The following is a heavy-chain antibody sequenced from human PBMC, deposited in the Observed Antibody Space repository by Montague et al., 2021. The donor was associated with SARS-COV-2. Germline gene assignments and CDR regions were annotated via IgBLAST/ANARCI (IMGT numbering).Heavy chain of an antibody. J-gene: IGHJ4*02. V-gene: IGHV3-30-3*01. CDR3: ARGGFSTSSYYGPIDY. CDR1: GFTLSRHA. D-gene: IGHD2-2*01. CDR2: ISYDGSNE. Sequence: SLRLSCAASGFTLSRHATDWVRQAPGKGLERVALISYDGSNEYYAASVKGRFTISRDNFKNTLHLQMDSLGPEDTAVYYCARGGFSTSSYYGPIDYWGQGTLVTVSS.